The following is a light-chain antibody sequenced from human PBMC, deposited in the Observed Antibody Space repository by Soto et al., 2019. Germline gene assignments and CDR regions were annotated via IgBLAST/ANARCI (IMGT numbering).Light chain of an antibody. CDR1: QSVSSY. Sequence: EIVLTQSPATLSLSPGERATLSCRASQSVSSYLAWYQQKPGQAPRLLIYDASNRATGIPARFSGSGSGTDFTLLISSLEPEDFAVYYCQQRSNWPLFTFGPGTKVDIK. V-gene: IGKV3-11*01. CDR3: QQRSNWPLFT. J-gene: IGKJ3*01. CDR2: DAS.